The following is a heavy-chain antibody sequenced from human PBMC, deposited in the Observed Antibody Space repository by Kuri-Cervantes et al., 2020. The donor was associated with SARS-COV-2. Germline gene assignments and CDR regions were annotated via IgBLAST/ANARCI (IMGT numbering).Heavy chain of an antibody. Sequence: GESPKISCAASGFTFSSYGMHWVRQAPDKGLEWVAVIWYDGSNKYYADSVKGRFTISRDNSKNTLYLQMNSLRAEDTAVYCCAREGVVGATTYYYYGMDVWGQGTTVTVSS. CDR3: AREGVVGATTYYYYGMDV. CDR1: GFTFSSYG. V-gene: IGHV3-33*01. CDR2: IWYDGSNK. J-gene: IGHJ6*02. D-gene: IGHD1-26*01.